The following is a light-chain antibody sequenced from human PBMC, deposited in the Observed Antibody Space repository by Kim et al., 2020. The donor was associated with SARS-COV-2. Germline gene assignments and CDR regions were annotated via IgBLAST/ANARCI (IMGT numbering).Light chain of an antibody. CDR3: QQRSNRPPLT. CDR2: DAS. J-gene: IGKJ4*01. Sequence: SPGERPTLSCRASQSVSSYLAWYQQKPGQAPRLLIYDASNRATGIPARFSGSGSGTDFTLTISSLEPEDFAVYYCQQRSNRPPLTFGGGTKVDIK. CDR1: QSVSSY. V-gene: IGKV3-11*01.